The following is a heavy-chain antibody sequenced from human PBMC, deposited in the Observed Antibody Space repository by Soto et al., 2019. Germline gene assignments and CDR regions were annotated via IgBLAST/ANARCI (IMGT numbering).Heavy chain of an antibody. CDR3: ARAQTGYVMDV. V-gene: IGHV1-18*01. CDR1: RYIFTNYG. CDR2: ITTYNGNT. Sequence: GASVKVSCKAVRYIFTNYGVSWVRQAPGQGLEWMGWITTYNGNTEYAQKFQGRVTMTTDASTSTAYMELGSLRSDDTAIYYCARAQTGYVMDVSGQGTTVTVSS. D-gene: IGHD5-18*01. J-gene: IGHJ6*02.